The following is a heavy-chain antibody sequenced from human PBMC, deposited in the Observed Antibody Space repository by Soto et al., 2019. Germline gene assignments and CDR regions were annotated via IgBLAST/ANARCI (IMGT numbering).Heavy chain of an antibody. CDR2: ISGDGVRT. CDR3: AREYYGLLTGYYTDY. Sequence: EVQLVESGGDLVQRGGSLRLSCAASGFPFSSYWMQWVRHNPGKGLDWVARISGDGVRTYYADSVTGRFTVSRDNAKNTMSLQISGLRAEDTAVYYCAREYYGLLTGYYTDYWGQGTLVSVSS. J-gene: IGHJ4*02. D-gene: IGHD3-9*01. V-gene: IGHV3-74*01. CDR1: GFPFSSYW.